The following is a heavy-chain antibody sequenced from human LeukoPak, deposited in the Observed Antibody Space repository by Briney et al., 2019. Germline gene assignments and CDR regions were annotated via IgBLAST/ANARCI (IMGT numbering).Heavy chain of an antibody. J-gene: IGHJ4*02. D-gene: IGHD1-26*01. V-gene: IGHV3-7*01. Sequence: AGSLRLSCAASGFTFSSYWMSWVRQAPGKGLEWVANIKQDGSEKYYVDSVKGRFTISRDNAKNSLYLQMNSLRAEDTAVYYCARAGQRATSVYGYWGQGTLVTVSS. CDR1: GFTFSSYW. CDR2: IKQDGSEK. CDR3: ARAGQRATSVYGY.